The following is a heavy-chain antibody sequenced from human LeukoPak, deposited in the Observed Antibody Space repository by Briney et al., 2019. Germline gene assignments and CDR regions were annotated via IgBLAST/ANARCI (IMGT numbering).Heavy chain of an antibody. Sequence: SETLSLTCTVSGGSISSYYWSWIRQPPGKGLEWIGYIYYTGSTYYNPSLKSRVTISVDTSKNQFSLKLSSVTAADTAVYYCARDPHGGGLGDGFDIWGQGTMVTVSS. V-gene: IGHV4-59*12. CDR1: GGSISSYY. CDR2: IYYTGST. J-gene: IGHJ3*02. CDR3: ARDPHGGGLGDGFDI. D-gene: IGHD3-16*01.